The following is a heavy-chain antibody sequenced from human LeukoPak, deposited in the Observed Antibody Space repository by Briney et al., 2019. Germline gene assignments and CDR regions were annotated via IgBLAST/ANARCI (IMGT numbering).Heavy chain of an antibody. J-gene: IGHJ3*02. V-gene: IGHV4-59*12. CDR2: IFYSGST. CDR1: GGSISGFY. CDR3: AREGLMVRGGNDAFDI. D-gene: IGHD3-10*01. Sequence: PSETLSLTCTVSGGSISGFYWSWIRQPPGKELQWIGSIFYSGSTNYNPSLKSRVTISVDTSKNQFSLKLSSVTAADTAVYYCAREGLMVRGGNDAFDIWGQGTMVTVSS.